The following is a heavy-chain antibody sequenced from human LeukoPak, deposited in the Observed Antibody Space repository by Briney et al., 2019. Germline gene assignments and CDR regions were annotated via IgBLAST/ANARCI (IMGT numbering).Heavy chain of an antibody. D-gene: IGHD2-15*01. Sequence: PGGSLRLSCAASGFTFSSYAMSWIRQAPGKGLEWVSYISSSGSTIYYADSVKGRFTISRDNAKNSLYLQMNSLRAEDTAVYYCARDDKRGSGPSFDYWGQGTLVTVSS. CDR3: ARDDKRGSGPSFDY. CDR2: ISSSGSTI. J-gene: IGHJ4*02. V-gene: IGHV3-11*01. CDR1: GFTFSSYA.